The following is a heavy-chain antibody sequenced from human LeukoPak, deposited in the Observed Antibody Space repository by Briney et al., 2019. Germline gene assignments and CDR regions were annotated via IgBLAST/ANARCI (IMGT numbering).Heavy chain of an antibody. D-gene: IGHD6-6*01. CDR2: IIPIFGTA. CDR3: AREGTGRIAARHYYYYYMDV. V-gene: IGHV1-69*13. Sequence: ASVKVSCKASGGTFSSYAISWVRQAPGQGLEWMGGIIPIFGTANYAQKFQGRVTITADESTSTAYMELSSLRSEDTAVYYRAREGTGRIAARHYYYYYMDVWGKGTTVTVSS. J-gene: IGHJ6*03. CDR1: GGTFSSYA.